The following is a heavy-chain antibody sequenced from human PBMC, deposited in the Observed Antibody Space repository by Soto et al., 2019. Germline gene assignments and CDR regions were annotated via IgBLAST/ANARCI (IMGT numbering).Heavy chain of an antibody. CDR1: GFTFSSYA. V-gene: IGHV3-30-3*01. Sequence: GGSLRLSCAASGFTFSSYAMHWVRQAPGKGLEWVAVISYDGSNKYYADSVKGRFTISRDNSKNTLYLQMNSLRAEDTAVYYCARDEAKFCSGGSCYWGNYYYYYGMDVWGQGTTVTVSS. CDR2: ISYDGSNK. J-gene: IGHJ6*02. D-gene: IGHD2-15*01. CDR3: ARDEAKFCSGGSCYWGNYYYYYGMDV.